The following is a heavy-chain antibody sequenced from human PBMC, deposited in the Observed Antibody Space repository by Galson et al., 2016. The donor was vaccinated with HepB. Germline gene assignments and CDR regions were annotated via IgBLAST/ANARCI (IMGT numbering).Heavy chain of an antibody. CDR3: ARELRSHYYDSSGSNDAFDI. D-gene: IGHD3-22*01. J-gene: IGHJ3*02. Sequence: SLRLSCAASGFTFSNYGMHWVRQAPGKGLEWVAVISFDENNKYYADSVKGRFTISRDTSKNTLYLQMNSLRAEDTAVYYCARELRSHYYDSSGSNDAFDIWGQGTMVTVSS. CDR2: ISFDENNK. V-gene: IGHV3-30*03. CDR1: GFTFSNYG.